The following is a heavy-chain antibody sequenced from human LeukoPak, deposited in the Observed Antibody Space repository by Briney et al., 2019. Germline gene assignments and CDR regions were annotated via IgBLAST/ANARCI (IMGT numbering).Heavy chain of an antibody. D-gene: IGHD3-22*01. CDR3: ARKHYYDSSGFFPPMDY. Sequence: GGSLRLSCAGSGFTFNSYGMNWVRQAPGKGLEWVSSISSTSSYIYYADSVKGRFTISRDNAEKSLYLQMNSLRAEDTAVYYCARKHYYDSSGFFPPMDYWGQGTLVTVSS. CDR2: ISSTSSYI. J-gene: IGHJ4*02. V-gene: IGHV3-21*01. CDR1: GFTFNSYG.